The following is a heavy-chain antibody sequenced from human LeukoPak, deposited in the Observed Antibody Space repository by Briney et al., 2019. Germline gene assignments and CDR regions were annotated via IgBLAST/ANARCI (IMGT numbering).Heavy chain of an antibody. Sequence: SVKVSCKASGGTFSSYASRWVRQAPGQGLKWMGAIIPIFGTAYYAQKLQGRVTITADESTSTADMDLSSLRSEDTALYYCARVTLYDFWSGYYNWFDPWGQGTRVTVSS. CDR3: ARVTLYDFWSGYYNWFDP. J-gene: IGHJ5*02. D-gene: IGHD3-3*01. V-gene: IGHV1-69*01. CDR2: IIPIFGTA. CDR1: GGTFSSYA.